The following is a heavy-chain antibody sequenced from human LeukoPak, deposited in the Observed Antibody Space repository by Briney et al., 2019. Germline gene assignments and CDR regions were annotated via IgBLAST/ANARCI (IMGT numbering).Heavy chain of an antibody. D-gene: IGHD6-19*01. V-gene: IGHV4-61*08. CDR2: IYHSGST. Sequence: PSETLSLTCTVSGGSISSGGYYWSWIRQPPGKGLEWIGYIYHSGSTNYNPSLKSRVTISVNTSKNQFSLKLSSVTAADTAVYYCARLAGYSSGWYGEDFDYWGQGTLVTVSS. CDR3: ARLAGYSSGWYGEDFDY. CDR1: GGSISSGGYY. J-gene: IGHJ4*02.